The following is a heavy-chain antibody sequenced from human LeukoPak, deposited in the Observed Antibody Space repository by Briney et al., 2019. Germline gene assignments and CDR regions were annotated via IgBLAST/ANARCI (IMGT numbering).Heavy chain of an antibody. J-gene: IGHJ4*02. D-gene: IGHD5-24*01. Sequence: SETLSLTCTVSGGSISSSSYYWGWIRQPPGRGLEWIGSIYYSGSTYYNPSLKSRVTISVDTSKNQFSLKLSSVTAADTAVYYCARRRDGYNYLDYWGQGTLVTVSS. CDR2: IYYSGST. CDR3: ARRRDGYNYLDY. CDR1: GGSISSSSYY. V-gene: IGHV4-39*01.